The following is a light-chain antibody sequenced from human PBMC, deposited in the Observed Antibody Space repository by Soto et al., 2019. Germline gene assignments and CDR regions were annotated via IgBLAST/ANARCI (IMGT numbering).Light chain of an antibody. CDR1: QTVSSSY. CDR3: QQYDSSPFT. Sequence: EIVLTQSPGTLSLSPGDRATLSCRASQTVSSSYLAWYQQKPGQAPRLLIYGASSRATGIPDRFSGSGSGTDFTLTISRLEPEDFAVYYCQQYDSSPFTFGPGTKVDIK. CDR2: GAS. J-gene: IGKJ3*01. V-gene: IGKV3-20*01.